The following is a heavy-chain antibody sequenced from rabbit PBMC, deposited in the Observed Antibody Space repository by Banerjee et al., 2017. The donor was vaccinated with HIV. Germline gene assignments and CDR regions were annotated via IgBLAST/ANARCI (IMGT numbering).Heavy chain of an antibody. CDR1: GFSFSNKYV. V-gene: IGHV1S45*01. CDR3: ARDLAGVIGWNFNL. CDR2: IYTGSSGST. D-gene: IGHD4-1*01. J-gene: IGHJ4*01. Sequence: QEQLEESGGDLVKPEGSLTLTCTASGFSFSNKYVMCWVRQAPGKGLEWIACIYTGSSGSTYYATWATGRFTISKTSSTTVTLQMTSLTAADTATYFCARDLAGVIGWNFNLWGPGTL.